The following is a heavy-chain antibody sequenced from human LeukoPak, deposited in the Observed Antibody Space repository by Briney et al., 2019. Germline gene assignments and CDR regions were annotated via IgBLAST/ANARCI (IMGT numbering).Heavy chain of an antibody. CDR2: IRYDGSNK. D-gene: IGHD2-2*01. CDR1: GFTFSSYG. Sequence: GGSLRLSCAASGFTFSSYGMHWVRQAPGKGLEWVAFIRYDGSNKYYADSVKGRFTISRDNSKNTLYLQMNSLRAEDTAVYYCAKWVYCSSTSCYRYGDYTFDYWGQGTLVTVSS. CDR3: AKWVYCSSTSCYRYGDYTFDY. J-gene: IGHJ4*02. V-gene: IGHV3-30*02.